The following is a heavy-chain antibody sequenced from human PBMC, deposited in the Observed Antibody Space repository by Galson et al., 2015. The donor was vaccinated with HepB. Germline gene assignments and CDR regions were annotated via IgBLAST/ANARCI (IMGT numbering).Heavy chain of an antibody. J-gene: IGHJ5*02. D-gene: IGHD3-10*01. CDR1: GYTFISYA. Sequence: SVKVSCKASGYTFISYAMNWVRQAPGQGLEWMGWINTNTGKPTYAQGFTGRFVFSLDTSVTTAYLQISSLKAEDIAVYYGARTPYYGSGSYYNGWFDPWGQGTLVTVSS. CDR3: ARTPYYGSGSYYNGWFDP. CDR2: INTNTGKP. V-gene: IGHV7-4-1*02.